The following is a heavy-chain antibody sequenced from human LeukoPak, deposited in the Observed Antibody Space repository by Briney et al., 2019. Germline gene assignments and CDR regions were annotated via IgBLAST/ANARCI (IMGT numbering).Heavy chain of an antibody. J-gene: IGHJ4*02. CDR3: ARHQVDSSSPLPGSLDY. Sequence: SETLSLTCAVSDYSISSGYYWGWIRQPPGKGLEWIGSIYYSGSTDYNPSLKSRVTISVDTSKKQFSLKLSSVTAADTAVYYCARHQVDSSSPLPGSLDYWGQGTLVTVSS. D-gene: IGHD6-19*01. CDR2: IYYSGST. V-gene: IGHV4-38-2*01. CDR1: DYSISSGYY.